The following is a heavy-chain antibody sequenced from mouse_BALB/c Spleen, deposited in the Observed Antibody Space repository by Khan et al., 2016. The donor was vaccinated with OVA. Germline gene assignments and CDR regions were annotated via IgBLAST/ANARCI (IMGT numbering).Heavy chain of an antibody. CDR1: GYTFTTYW. J-gene: IGHJ2*01. CDR2: INPTSGYT. CDR3: ARDRFDD. Sequence: QVQLQQSGAELAKPGASVKMSCKASGYTFTTYWMHWVTQRPGQGLEWIGYINPTSGYTDYNQKFKDKATLTADKSSSTAYMQLSSLTSDDSAVYYCARDRFDDWGQGTTLTVSS. V-gene: IGHV1-7*01.